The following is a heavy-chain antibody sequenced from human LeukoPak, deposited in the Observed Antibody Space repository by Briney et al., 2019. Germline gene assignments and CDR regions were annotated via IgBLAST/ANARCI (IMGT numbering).Heavy chain of an antibody. Sequence: GGSLRLSCAASGFTFSSYEMNWVRQAPGKGLEWVSYISSSGSTIYYADSGKGRFTISRDNAKNSLYLQMNSLRAEDTAVYYCARGGYSSGWYIDNWFDPWGQGTLVTVSS. CDR2: ISSSGSTI. J-gene: IGHJ5*02. CDR1: GFTFSSYE. V-gene: IGHV3-48*03. CDR3: ARGGYSSGWYIDNWFDP. D-gene: IGHD6-19*01.